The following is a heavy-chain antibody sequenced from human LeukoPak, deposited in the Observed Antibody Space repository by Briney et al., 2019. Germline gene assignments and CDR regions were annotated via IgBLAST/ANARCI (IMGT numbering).Heavy chain of an antibody. V-gene: IGHV1-18*01. Sequence: ASVKVSCKASGYIFSNYGINWVRQAPGQGLEWMGWISAYNGNTEYAQKVQVRVTTTTDTSTSTAYMELRSLRSDDTAVYYCARGPFSLGVGVRSAEFFQHWGQGTLVTVSS. CDR1: GYIFSNYG. J-gene: IGHJ1*01. D-gene: IGHD3-10*01. CDR2: ISAYNGNT. CDR3: ARGPFSLGVGVRSAEFFQH.